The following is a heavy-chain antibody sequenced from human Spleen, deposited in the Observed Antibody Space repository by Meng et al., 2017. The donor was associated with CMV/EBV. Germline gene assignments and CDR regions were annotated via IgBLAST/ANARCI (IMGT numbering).Heavy chain of an antibody. Sequence: VSCKASGYNFPTYDIHWVRQATGQGLEWMGWMNPNSDITGYAQKFQGRVTMTRNTSISTTYMELRSLRSEDTAVYYCAAGWGPADYWGQGTLVTVSS. D-gene: IGHD3-16*01. V-gene: IGHV1-8*01. CDR1: GYNFPTYD. CDR2: MNPNSDIT. J-gene: IGHJ4*02. CDR3: AAGWGPADY.